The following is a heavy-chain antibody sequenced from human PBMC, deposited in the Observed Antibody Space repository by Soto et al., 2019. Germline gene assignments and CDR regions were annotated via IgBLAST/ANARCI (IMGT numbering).Heavy chain of an antibody. CDR1: GFTFSSYG. CDR3: ARGGWGSRYYFWSRYYTDSVPFAY. J-gene: IGHJ4*02. V-gene: IGHV3-33*01. Sequence: PGGSLRLSCAASGFTFSSYGMHWVRQAPGKGLEWVAVIWYDGSNKYYADSVKGRFTISRDNSKNTLYLQMNSLRAEDTAVYYCARGGWGSRYYFWSRYYTDSVPFAYWGQGTLVSVSS. D-gene: IGHD3-3*01. CDR2: IWYDGSNK.